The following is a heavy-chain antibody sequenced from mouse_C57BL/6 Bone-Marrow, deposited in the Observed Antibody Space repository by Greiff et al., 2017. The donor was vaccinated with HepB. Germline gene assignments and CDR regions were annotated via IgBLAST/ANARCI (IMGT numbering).Heavy chain of an antibody. D-gene: IGHD1-1*01. CDR3: ARHYYGSSLSYYAMDY. CDR1: GYTFTSYG. CDR2: IYPRSGNT. Sequence: QVQLQQSGAELARPGASVKLSCKASGYTFTSYGISWVKQRTGQGLEWIGEIYPRSGNTYYNEKFKGKATLTADKSSSTAYMELRSLTSEDSAVYFCARHYYGSSLSYYAMDYWGQGTSVTVSS. V-gene: IGHV1-81*01. J-gene: IGHJ4*01.